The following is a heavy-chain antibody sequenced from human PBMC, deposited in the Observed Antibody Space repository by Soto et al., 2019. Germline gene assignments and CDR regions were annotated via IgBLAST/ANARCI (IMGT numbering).Heavy chain of an antibody. CDR2: ITSDGSST. Sequence: EVQLVESGGGLVQPGGSLRLSCAASGFTFRSYYMNWVRQAPGKGLVWVARITSDGSSTTYADSVKGRFTISRDNAKNTLYLQMNSLRAEDTAVYSCARERGGGFGDVWGQGTTVTVSS. CDR1: GFTFRSYY. D-gene: IGHD3-10*01. V-gene: IGHV3-74*01. CDR3: ARERGGGFGDV. J-gene: IGHJ6*02.